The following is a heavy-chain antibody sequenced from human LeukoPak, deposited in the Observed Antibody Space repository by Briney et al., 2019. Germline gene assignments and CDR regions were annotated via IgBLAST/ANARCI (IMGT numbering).Heavy chain of an antibody. CDR3: ARGAWLQLLFDL. CDR1: GFTFSSYW. D-gene: IGHD5-24*01. V-gene: IGHV3-74*01. CDR2: INTDGSST. Sequence: PGGSLRLSCAASGFTFSSYWMHWVRQAPGKGLVWVSRINTDGSSTSYADSVKGRFTISRDNAKNTLYLQMNSLRAEDTAVYYCARGAWLQLLFDLWGQGTLVTVSS. J-gene: IGHJ5*02.